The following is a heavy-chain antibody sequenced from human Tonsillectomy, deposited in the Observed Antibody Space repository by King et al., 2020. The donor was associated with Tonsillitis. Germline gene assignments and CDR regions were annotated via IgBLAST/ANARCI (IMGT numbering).Heavy chain of an antibody. D-gene: IGHD1-26*01. CDR1: GFTFKTYG. V-gene: IGHV3-30*02. Sequence: QVQLVESGGGMVQPGGSLRLSCAASGFTFKTYGMHWVRQAPGKGLEWVAFIRYDGSQQYYTESVKGRFSISRGDFDNTVHLQMNGLRPEDTAVYYCAKDLRMWDLLPYFIESWGLGTLVTVSS. J-gene: IGHJ4*02. CDR2: IRYDGSQQ. CDR3: AKDLRMWDLLPYFIES.